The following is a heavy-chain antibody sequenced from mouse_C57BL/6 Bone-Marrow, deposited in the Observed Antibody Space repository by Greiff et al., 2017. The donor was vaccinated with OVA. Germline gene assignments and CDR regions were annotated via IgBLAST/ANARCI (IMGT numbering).Heavy chain of an antibody. CDR1: GFSLTSYG. V-gene: IGHV2-2*01. D-gene: IGHD4-1*01. CDR3: ASRLGRAMDY. J-gene: IGHJ4*01. Sequence: VKLMESGPGLVQPSQSLSITCTVSGFSLTSYGVHWVRQSPGKGLEWLGVIWSGGSTDYNAAFISRLSISKDNSKSQVFFKMNSLQADDTAIYYCASRLGRAMDYWGQGTSVTVSS. CDR2: IWSGGST.